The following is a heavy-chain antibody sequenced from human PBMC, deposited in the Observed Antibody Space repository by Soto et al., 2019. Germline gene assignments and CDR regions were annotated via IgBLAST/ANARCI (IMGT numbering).Heavy chain of an antibody. CDR2: FDPEDGET. Sequence: ASVKVSCKVSGYTLTELSMHWVRQAPGKGLEWMGGFDPEDGETIYAQKFQGRVTMTEDTSTDTAYMELSSLRSEDTAVYYCATGPGIVGATFYWYFDLWGRGTLVTVSS. CDR3: ATGPGIVGATFYWYFDL. V-gene: IGHV1-24*01. CDR1: GYTLTELS. J-gene: IGHJ2*01. D-gene: IGHD1-26*01.